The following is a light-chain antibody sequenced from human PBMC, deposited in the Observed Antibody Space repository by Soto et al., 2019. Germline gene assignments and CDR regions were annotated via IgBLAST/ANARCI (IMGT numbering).Light chain of an antibody. CDR2: EVS. CDR3: LKGTHWPWT. Sequence: DVVMTQSPLFLPVTLGQPASISCRSSQSLIHSDGNTYLSWFQQRPGQSPRRLIYEVSDRDSGVADRLTGSWSGTDFTLKISRVEAEDVGVYYCLKGTHWPWTFGQGTEVEIK. CDR1: QSLIHSDGNTY. J-gene: IGKJ1*01. V-gene: IGKV2-30*02.